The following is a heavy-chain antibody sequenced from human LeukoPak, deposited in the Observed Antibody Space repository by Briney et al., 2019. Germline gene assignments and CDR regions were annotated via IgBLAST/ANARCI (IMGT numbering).Heavy chain of an antibody. D-gene: IGHD3-10*01. CDR3: ARDPYYYDSGSFAAFDI. CDR2: IKEDGSKT. J-gene: IGHJ3*02. CDR1: SFTFSSYW. Sequence: GGSLRLSCAASSFTFSSYWMTWVRQAPGKGLEWVANIKEDGSKTFYVDSVKGRFTISRDNAKNSLYLQMNSLRAEDTAVYYCARDPYYYDSGSFAAFDIWGQGTMVTVSS. V-gene: IGHV3-7*01.